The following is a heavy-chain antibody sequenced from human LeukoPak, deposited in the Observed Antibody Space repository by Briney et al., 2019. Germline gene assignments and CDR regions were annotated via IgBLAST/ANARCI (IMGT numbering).Heavy chain of an antibody. D-gene: IGHD2-15*01. CDR1: GFTFSSYG. CDR2: IWYDGSNK. V-gene: IGHV3-33*06. CDR3: AKERLGYCSGGSCYVFDY. Sequence: GGSLRLSCAASGFTFSSYGMHWVRQAPGKGLEWVAVIWYDGSNKYYADSVKGRFTSSRDNSKNTLYLQMNSLRAEDTAVYYCAKERLGYCSGGSCYVFDYWGQGTLVTVSS. J-gene: IGHJ4*02.